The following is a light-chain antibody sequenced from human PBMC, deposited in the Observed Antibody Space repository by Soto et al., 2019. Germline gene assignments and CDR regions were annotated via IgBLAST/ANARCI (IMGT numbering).Light chain of an antibody. V-gene: IGKV3-15*01. CDR1: QSVDSN. J-gene: IGKJ3*01. Sequence: EIVMTQSPATLSVSPGEGATLSCRASQSVDSNLAWYQQRPGQAPRLLIYDASTRATAIPARFIGSGSGTEFTLTISSLQSEDFAVYLCQQYHNRPVTFGPGTKVDLE. CDR2: DAS. CDR3: QQYHNRPVT.